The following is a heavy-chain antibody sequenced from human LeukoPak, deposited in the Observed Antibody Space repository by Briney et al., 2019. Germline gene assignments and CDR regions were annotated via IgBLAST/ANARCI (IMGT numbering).Heavy chain of an antibody. D-gene: IGHD3-22*01. J-gene: IGHJ4*02. V-gene: IGHV6-1*01. CDR3: ARGRRYLGISYYYDSSGYYYFDY. CDR1: GDSVSSNSVA. Sequence: SQTLSLTCAISGDSVSSNSVAWNWNTQSPARGLEWLGMTYYRTKWYNDYAVSVKSRITINPDTSKNQFSLQLNSETPEDTAVYDCARGRRYLGISYYYDSSGYYYFDYWGQGTLVTVSS. CDR2: TYYRTKWYN.